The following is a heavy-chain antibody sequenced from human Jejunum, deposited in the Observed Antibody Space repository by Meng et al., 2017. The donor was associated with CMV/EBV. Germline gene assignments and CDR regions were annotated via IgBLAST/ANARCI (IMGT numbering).Heavy chain of an antibody. Sequence: FNNYALSWVRQAPGKGLEWVSVIYSGESSTYYADSVKGRFTISRDDSKNTLYLQMSSLRPEDTAVYYCAKALVVFGLSGTHTSYFDSWGQGALVTVSS. V-gene: IGHV3-23*03. D-gene: IGHD2-8*02. CDR2: IYSGESST. J-gene: IGHJ4*02. CDR1: FNNYA. CDR3: AKALVVFGLSGTHTSYFDS.